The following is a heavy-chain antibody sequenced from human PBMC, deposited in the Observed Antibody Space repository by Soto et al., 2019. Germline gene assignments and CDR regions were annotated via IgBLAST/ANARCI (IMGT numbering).Heavy chain of an antibody. V-gene: IGHV3-21*01. D-gene: IGHD6-19*01. Sequence: PGGSLRLSCAASGFTFSTYAMSWVRQAPGKVLEWVSSISSSSSYIYYADSVKGRFTISRDNAKNSLYLQMNSLRAEDTAVYYCARAGAAVAGYYYGMDVWGQGTTVTVSS. CDR3: ARAGAAVAGYYYGMDV. CDR1: GFTFSTYA. J-gene: IGHJ6*02. CDR2: ISSSSSYI.